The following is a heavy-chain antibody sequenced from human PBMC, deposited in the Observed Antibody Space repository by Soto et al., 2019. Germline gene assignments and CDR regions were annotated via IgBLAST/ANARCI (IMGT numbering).Heavy chain of an antibody. CDR2: IIPILGIA. D-gene: IGHD3-22*01. CDR3: ARDPGYYDSSGYSRGYFDY. V-gene: IGHV1-69*04. J-gene: IGHJ4*02. Sequence: SVKVSCKASGGTFSSYTISWVRQAPGQGLEWMGRIIPILGIANYAQKFQGRVTITADKSTSTAYMELSSLRSEDTAVYYCARDPGYYDSSGYSRGYFDYWGQGTLVTVSS. CDR1: GGTFSSYT.